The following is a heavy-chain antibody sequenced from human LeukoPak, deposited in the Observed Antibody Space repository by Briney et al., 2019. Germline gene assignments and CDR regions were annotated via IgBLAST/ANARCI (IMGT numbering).Heavy chain of an antibody. CDR2: INTDGTDT. J-gene: IGHJ4*02. CDR3: AKDLHYNAADH. V-gene: IGHV3-74*01. D-gene: IGHD1-14*01. CDR1: GFSFSSCW. Sequence: TGGSLRLSCAASGFSFSSCWMHWVRQVPGKGLVWVSRINTDGTDTTYADSVKGRFTISRDNAKNTLYLQMNSLTVEDTAVYYCAKDLHYNAADHWGQETLVTVSS.